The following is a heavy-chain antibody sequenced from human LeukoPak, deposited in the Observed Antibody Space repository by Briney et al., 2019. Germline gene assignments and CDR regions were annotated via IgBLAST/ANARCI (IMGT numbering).Heavy chain of an antibody. J-gene: IGHJ4*02. CDR3: ARAEYCGGDCYSVDY. Sequence: GGSLRLSCAASGFTFSSYSINWVRQAPGKGLEWVSSISSSSSYIYYADSVKGRFTISRDNAKNSLYLQMNSLRAEDTAVYYCARAEYCGGDCYSVDYWGQGTLVTVSS. V-gene: IGHV3-21*01. CDR2: ISSSSSYI. D-gene: IGHD2-21*02. CDR1: GFTFSSYS.